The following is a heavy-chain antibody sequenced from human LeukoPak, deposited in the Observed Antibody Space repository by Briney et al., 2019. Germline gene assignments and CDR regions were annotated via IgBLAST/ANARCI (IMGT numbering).Heavy chain of an antibody. CDR3: ARSGHFDY. CDR2: ISSRSSNI. J-gene: IGHJ4*02. Sequence: PGGSLRLSCAASGFTFSSYSMNWLRQAPGKGLEWVSYISSRSSNIYYADSVKGRFTISRDNADNSLCLQMNSLRAEDTAMYYCARSGHFDYWGQGTLVTVSS. V-gene: IGHV3-48*01. CDR1: GFTFSSYS.